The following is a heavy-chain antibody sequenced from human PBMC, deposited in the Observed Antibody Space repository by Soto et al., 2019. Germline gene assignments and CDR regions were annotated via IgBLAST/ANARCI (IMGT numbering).Heavy chain of an antibody. CDR2: ISSSSSYI. CDR3: ARDLRDVLTGYYDY. CDR1: GFTFSSYS. J-gene: IGHJ4*02. Sequence: KAGGSLRLSCAASGFTFSSYSMNWVRQAPGKGLEWVSSISSSSSYIYYADSVKGRFTISRDNAKNSLYLQMNSLRAEDTAVYYCARDLRDVLTGYYDYWGQGTLVTVSS. D-gene: IGHD3-9*01. V-gene: IGHV3-21*01.